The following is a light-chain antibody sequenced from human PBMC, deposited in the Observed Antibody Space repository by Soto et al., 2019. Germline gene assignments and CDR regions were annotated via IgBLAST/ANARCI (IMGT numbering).Light chain of an antibody. CDR1: QSTSSW. CDR3: QQNNSFWT. Sequence: DIQMTQSSSILSASVGDRVTITCRASQSTSSWLACYQQTPGKAPKLLIYKAYNLEIGVPSRFSGSGSGTEFTLTISSLQPDGFASLYWQQNNSFWTLGQGTKVEVK. CDR2: KAY. J-gene: IGKJ1*01. V-gene: IGKV1-5*03.